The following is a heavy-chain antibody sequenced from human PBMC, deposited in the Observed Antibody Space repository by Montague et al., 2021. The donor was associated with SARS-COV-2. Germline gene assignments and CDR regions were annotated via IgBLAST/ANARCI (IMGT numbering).Heavy chain of an antibody. V-gene: IGHV4-59*01. CDR1: GGSMSSYH. D-gene: IGHD3-10*01. CDR2: VSYRGST. J-gene: IGHJ4*02. Sequence: SETLSLTCSVSGGSMSSYHWYWIRKPPGKGLEWNGYVSYRGSTNYNHSLKSRVTLTLDTSKNRFSLTVTSVTAADTAVYYCARDVRYYYDQWGQGILVTVSS. CDR3: ARDVRYYYDQ.